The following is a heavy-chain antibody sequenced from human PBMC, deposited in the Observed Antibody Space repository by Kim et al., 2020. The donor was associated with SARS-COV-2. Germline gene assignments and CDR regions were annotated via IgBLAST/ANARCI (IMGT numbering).Heavy chain of an antibody. J-gene: IGHJ5*02. V-gene: IGHV3-9*01. D-gene: IGHD3-10*01. Sequence: GGSLRLSCAASGFTFDDYAMHWVRQAPGKGLEWVSGISWNSGSIGYADSVKGRFTISRDNAKNSLYLQMNSLRAEDTALYYCAKGGLWFGELFWWFDPWGQGTLVTVSS. CDR1: GFTFDDYA. CDR3: AKGGLWFGELFWWFDP. CDR2: ISWNSGSI.